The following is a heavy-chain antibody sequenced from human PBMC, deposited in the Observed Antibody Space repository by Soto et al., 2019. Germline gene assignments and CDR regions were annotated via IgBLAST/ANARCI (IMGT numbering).Heavy chain of an antibody. CDR2: ISYSGST. J-gene: IGHJ4*02. CDR3: ARSTAETYDILTGYYDY. D-gene: IGHD3-9*01. V-gene: IGHV4-59*12. Sequence: SETLSLTCTVSGGSISSYYWSWIRQPPGRGLEWIGYISYSGSTNYNPSLKSRVTISVDTSKNQFSLKLSSVTAADTAVYYCARSTAETYDILTGYYDYWGQGTLVTVSS. CDR1: GGSISSYY.